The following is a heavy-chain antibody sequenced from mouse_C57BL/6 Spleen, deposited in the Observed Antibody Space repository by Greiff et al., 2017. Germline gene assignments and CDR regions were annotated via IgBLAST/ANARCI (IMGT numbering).Heavy chain of an antibody. CDR2: IDPETGGT. J-gene: IGHJ4*01. D-gene: IGHD6-5*01. V-gene: IGHV1-15*01. CDR3: TTLYYYAMDY. Sequence: LVESGAELVRPGASVTLSCKASGYTFTDYEMHWVKQTPVHGLEWIGAIDPETGGTAYKQKFKGKAILTADQSSSTAYMELRSLTSEDSAVYYCTTLYYYAMDYWGQGTSVTVSS. CDR1: GYTFTDYE.